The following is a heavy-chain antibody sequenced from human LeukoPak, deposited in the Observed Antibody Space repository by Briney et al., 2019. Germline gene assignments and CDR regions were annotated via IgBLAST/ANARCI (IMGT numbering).Heavy chain of an antibody. CDR2: ISYDGSNK. J-gene: IGHJ6*03. CDR3: ARDELGYCSGGSCYSGYMDV. Sequence: GGSLRLSCAASGLTFSSYGMHWFRQAPGKGLEGVAVISYDGSNKYYADSVKGRFTISRDNSKNTLYLQMNSLRAEDTAVYYCARDELGYCSGGSCYSGYMDVWGKGTTVTVSS. CDR1: GLTFSSYG. V-gene: IGHV3-30*03. D-gene: IGHD2-15*01.